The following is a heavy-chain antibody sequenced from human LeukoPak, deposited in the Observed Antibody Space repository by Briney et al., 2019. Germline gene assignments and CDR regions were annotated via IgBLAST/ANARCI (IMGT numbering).Heavy chain of an antibody. Sequence: PSETLSLTCTVSGGSISSYYWSWIRQPPGKGLEWIGYIYYSGSTNYNPSLKSRVTISVDTSKNQFSLKLSSVTAADTAVYYCARGGRAVEGYYYYYYGMDVWGQGTTVTVSS. CDR2: IYYSGST. CDR3: ARGGRAVEGYYYYYYGMDV. J-gene: IGHJ6*02. V-gene: IGHV4-59*01. D-gene: IGHD2-15*01. CDR1: GGSISSYY.